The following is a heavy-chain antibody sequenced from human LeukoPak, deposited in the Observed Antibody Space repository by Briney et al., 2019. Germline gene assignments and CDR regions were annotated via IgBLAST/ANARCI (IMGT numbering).Heavy chain of an antibody. D-gene: IGHD5-18*01. V-gene: IGHV4-61*01. CDR3: ARVLHAASWRSYDY. J-gene: IGHJ4*02. CDR1: GGSVSNSLYY. Sequence: ASETLSLTCTVSGGSVSNSLYYWSWIRQPPGRGLEWIGYIYYNGDTNYNPSLKSRVILSIDTSSNQFSLRLSSMTAADTAVYYCARVLHAASWRSYDYWGQGSLVTVSS. CDR2: IYYNGDT.